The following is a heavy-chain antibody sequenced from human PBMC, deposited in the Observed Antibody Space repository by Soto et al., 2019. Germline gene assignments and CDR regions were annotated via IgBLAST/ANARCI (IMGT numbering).Heavy chain of an antibody. J-gene: IGHJ6*02. CDR3: ARLGGYCSSTSCYGYYGMDV. D-gene: IGHD2-2*01. CDR1: GGSFSGYY. V-gene: IGHV4-34*01. CDR2: INHSGST. Sequence: PSETLSLTCAVYGGSFSGYYWSWIRQPPGKGLEWIGEINHSGSTNYNPSLKSRVTISVETSKNQFSLKLSSVTAADTAVYYCARLGGYCSSTSCYGYYGMDVWGQGTTVTVSS.